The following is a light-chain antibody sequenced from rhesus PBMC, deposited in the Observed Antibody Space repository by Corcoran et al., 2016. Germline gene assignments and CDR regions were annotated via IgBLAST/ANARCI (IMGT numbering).Light chain of an antibody. Sequence: DIQMTQSPSSLSASVGDTVTITCRASQGISSWLAWYQQKPGKAPKLLIYKASSLQRGVPSRFSGSGTGTDFTPHISLLQSKYFTTYYCQQYSSRPPSFGQGTKVKIK. CDR2: KAS. CDR3: QQYSSRPPS. CDR1: QGISSW. J-gene: IGKJ2*01. V-gene: IGKV1-22*01.